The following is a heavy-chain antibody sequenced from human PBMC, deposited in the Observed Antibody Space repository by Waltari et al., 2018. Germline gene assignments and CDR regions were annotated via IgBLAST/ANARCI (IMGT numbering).Heavy chain of an antibody. CDR3: ARVGCSSTSCYTPNWFDP. J-gene: IGHJ5*02. CDR1: GGSISSSSYY. CDR2: IYYSGST. V-gene: IGHV4-39*07. Sequence: QLQLQESGPGLVKPSETLSLTCTVSGGSISSSSYYWGWIRQPPGKGLEWIGSIYYSGSTYYNPSLKSRVTISVDTSKNQFSLKLSSVTAADTAVYYCARVGCSSTSCYTPNWFDPWGQGTLVTVSS. D-gene: IGHD2-2*02.